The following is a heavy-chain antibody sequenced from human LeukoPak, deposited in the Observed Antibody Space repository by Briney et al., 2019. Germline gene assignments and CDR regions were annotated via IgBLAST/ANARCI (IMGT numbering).Heavy chain of an antibody. CDR2: MNTNTGNT. V-gene: IGHV1-8*01. CDR1: GYTFITYD. J-gene: IGHJ5*02. Sequence: GSVRVSCMASGYTFITYDIGWVRQAAGQGVEWMGWMNTNTGNTSYAQRFQGRVAMTMDTSISTAYMELTSLRSEDTAVYYCARTYYYDNIAENWFDPWGQGTLVTVSS. D-gene: IGHD3-22*01. CDR3: ARTYYYDNIAENWFDP.